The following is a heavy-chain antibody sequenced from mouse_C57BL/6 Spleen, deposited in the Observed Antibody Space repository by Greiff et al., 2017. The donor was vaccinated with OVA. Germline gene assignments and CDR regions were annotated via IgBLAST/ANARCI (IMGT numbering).Heavy chain of an antibody. CDR1: GFNIKDYY. Sequence: EVQLQQSGAELVRPGASVKLSCTASGFNIKDYYMHWVKQRPEQGLEWIGRIDPEDGDTEYAPKFQGKATMTADTSSNTAYLQLSSLTSENTAVYYCTTDYGSSSGYFDVWGTGTTGTVSS. V-gene: IGHV14-1*01. J-gene: IGHJ1*03. CDR3: TTDYGSSSGYFDV. CDR2: IDPEDGDT. D-gene: IGHD1-1*01.